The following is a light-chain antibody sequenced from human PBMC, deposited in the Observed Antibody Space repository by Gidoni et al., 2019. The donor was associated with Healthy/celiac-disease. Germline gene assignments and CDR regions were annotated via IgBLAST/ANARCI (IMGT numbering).Light chain of an antibody. V-gene: IGKV3-20*01. J-gene: IGKJ1*01. CDR2: GAS. CDR1: QRVSSSY. CDR3: QQYGSSPRT. Sequence: EIVLTQSPGTLSLYPAERATLSCRASQRVSSSYLAWYQQKPGQAPGLLIYGASSRATGIPDRFSGSGSGTDFTLTISRLEPEDFAVYYCQQYGSSPRTFGQGSKVEIK.